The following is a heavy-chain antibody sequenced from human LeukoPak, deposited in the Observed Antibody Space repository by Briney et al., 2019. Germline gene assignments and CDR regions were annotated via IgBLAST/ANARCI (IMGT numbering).Heavy chain of an antibody. D-gene: IGHD2-2*01. CDR2: IYHSGST. Sequence: PSETLSLTCTVSGGSISSGGYYWSWIRQPPGKGLEWIGYIYHSGSTYYNPSLKSRVTISVDRSKNQFSLKLSSVTAADTAVYYCASGFSKEYQLLSYYYMDVWGKGTTVTVSS. V-gene: IGHV4-30-2*01. CDR3: ASGFSKEYQLLSYYYMDV. CDR1: GGSISSGGYY. J-gene: IGHJ6*03.